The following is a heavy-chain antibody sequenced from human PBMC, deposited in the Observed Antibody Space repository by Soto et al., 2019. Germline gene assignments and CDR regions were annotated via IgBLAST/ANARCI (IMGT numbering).Heavy chain of an antibody. V-gene: IGHV4-30-2*01. CDR3: VRGVTTVTTIDY. J-gene: IGHJ4*02. CDR1: GGSISSGGYS. CDR2: IYHSGST. D-gene: IGHD4-17*01. Sequence: QLQLQESGSGLVKPSQTLSLTCAVSGGSISSGGYSWSWIRQPPGKGLEWIGYIYHSGSTYYNPSLKSRVTISVDRSKNQFSLKLSSVTAADTAVYYCVRGVTTVTTIDYWGQGTLVTVSS.